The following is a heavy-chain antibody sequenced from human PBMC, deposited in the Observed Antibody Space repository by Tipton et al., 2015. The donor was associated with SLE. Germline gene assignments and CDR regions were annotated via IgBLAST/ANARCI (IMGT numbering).Heavy chain of an antibody. Sequence: SLRLSCAASGFTFSNYAMSWVRQAPGKGLEWVAFVRYDGSNKYYADSVKGRFTISRDNSKNTLSLQMNSLRPEDTAVYYCAPDYYDSSAPLDYWGQGTLVTVSS. D-gene: IGHD3-22*01. CDR2: VRYDGSNK. V-gene: IGHV3-30*02. CDR3: APDYYDSSAPLDY. CDR1: GFTFSNYA. J-gene: IGHJ4*02.